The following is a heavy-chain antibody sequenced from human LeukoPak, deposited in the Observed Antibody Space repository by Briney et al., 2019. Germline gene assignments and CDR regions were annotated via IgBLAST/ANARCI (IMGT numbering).Heavy chain of an antibody. CDR3: ARAYYYDSSGSPGPVFDI. CDR1: GGSISSYY. J-gene: IGHJ3*02. V-gene: IGHV4-59*01. CDR2: IYYSGST. Sequence: SETLSLTCTVSGGSISSYYWSWIRQPPGKGLEWIGYIYYSGSTNYNPSLKSRVTISVDTSKNQFSLKLSSVTAADTALYYCARAYYYDSSGSPGPVFDIWAQGTMVTVSS. D-gene: IGHD3-22*01.